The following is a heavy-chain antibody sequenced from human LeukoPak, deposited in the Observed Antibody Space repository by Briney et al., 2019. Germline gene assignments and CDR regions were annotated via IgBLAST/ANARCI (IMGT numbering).Heavy chain of an antibody. CDR1: GFTFSASW. CDR2: ISADGSSF. J-gene: IGHJ4*02. D-gene: IGHD6-13*01. Sequence: PEGSLRLSCAASGFTFSASWMHWVRRVPGKGLVWVSRISADGSSFSYADSVKGRFTISRDNAKNTLYLQMNSLRAEDTAVYHCARGYGSSWFYFDYWGQGTPITVSS. CDR3: ARGYGSSWFYFDY. V-gene: IGHV3-74*01.